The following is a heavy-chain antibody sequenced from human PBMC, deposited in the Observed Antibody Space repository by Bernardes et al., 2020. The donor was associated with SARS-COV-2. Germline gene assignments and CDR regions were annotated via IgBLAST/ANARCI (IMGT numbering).Heavy chain of an antibody. CDR1: GFSLSTSGMC. CDR3: ARIVIAAAGSPFDL. V-gene: IGHV2-70*01. Sequence: TRLKPTQTLTLTCTFSGFSLSTSGMCVSWIRQPPGKALEWLALIDWDDDKYYSTSLKTRLTISKDTSKNQVVLTMTNMDPVDTATYYCARIVIAAAGSPFDLWGRGTLVTVSS. J-gene: IGHJ2*01. CDR2: IDWDDDK. D-gene: IGHD6-13*01.